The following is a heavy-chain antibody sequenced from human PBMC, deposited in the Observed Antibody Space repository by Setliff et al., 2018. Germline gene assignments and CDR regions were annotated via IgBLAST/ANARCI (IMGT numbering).Heavy chain of an antibody. CDR3: ARAHSSTLSVHDY. CDR2: IKEDGSEK. J-gene: IGHJ4*02. Sequence: GGSLRLSCVGSGFIFRNYWMSWVRQAPGKGLEWVANIKEDGSEKFYLDSVKGRFTISRDNAKNTLYLQINSLRAEDTAVYYCARAHSSTLSVHDYWGQGTLVTVSS. V-gene: IGHV3-7*01. D-gene: IGHD2-2*01. CDR1: GFIFRNYW.